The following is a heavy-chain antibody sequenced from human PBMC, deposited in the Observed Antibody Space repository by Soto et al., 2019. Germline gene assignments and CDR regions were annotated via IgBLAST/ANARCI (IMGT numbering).Heavy chain of an antibody. CDR2: INAGNGNT. V-gene: IGHV1-3*01. CDR3: ARAHYDILTGYSLNWLDP. CDR1: GYTFTSYA. D-gene: IGHD3-9*01. Sequence: AASVQVSCKASGYTFTSYAMHWVRQAPGQRLEWMGWINAGNGNTKYSQKFQGRVTITRDTSASTAYMELSSLRSEDTAVYYCARAHYDILTGYSLNWLDPWGQGTLVTVSS. J-gene: IGHJ5*02.